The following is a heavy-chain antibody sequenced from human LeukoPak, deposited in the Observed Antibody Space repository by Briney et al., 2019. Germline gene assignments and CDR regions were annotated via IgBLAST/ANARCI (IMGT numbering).Heavy chain of an antibody. CDR1: GYSISSGYY. CDR3: ARDPNIGYYDSFYYFDY. CDR2: VYHGGTT. V-gene: IGHV4-38-2*02. Sequence: PSETLSLTCAVSGYSISSGYYWGWIRQPPGKGLEWIGSVYHGGTTHYNPSLNSRVTISVDTSKNQFTPKLSPVTAADTAVYYCARDPNIGYYDSFYYFDYWGQGSLVTVSS. J-gene: IGHJ4*02. D-gene: IGHD3-3*01.